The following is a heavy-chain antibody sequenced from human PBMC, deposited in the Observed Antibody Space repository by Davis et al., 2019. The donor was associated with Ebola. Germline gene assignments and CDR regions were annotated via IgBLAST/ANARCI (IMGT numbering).Heavy chain of an antibody. Sequence: GESLKISCAASGFTFSNAWMSWVRQAPGKGLEWVSSISSSSSYIYYADSVKGRFTISRDNAKNSLYLQMNSLKTEDTAVYYCAGSLAGSDYYGMDAWGKGTTVTVSS. J-gene: IGHJ6*04. D-gene: IGHD3-10*01. V-gene: IGHV3-21*04. CDR1: GFTFSNAW. CDR2: ISSSSSYI. CDR3: AGSLAGSDYYGMDA.